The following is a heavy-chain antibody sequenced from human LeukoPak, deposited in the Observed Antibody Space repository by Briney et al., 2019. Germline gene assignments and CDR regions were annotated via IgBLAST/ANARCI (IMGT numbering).Heavy chain of an antibody. CDR3: ARGDSYGYYLDY. J-gene: IGHJ4*02. V-gene: IGHV3-30*02. Sequence: PGGSLRLSCAASGFTFSSYGMHWVRQAPGKGLEWVAFIRYDGSNKYYADSVKGRFTISRDNSKNTLYLQMNSLRAEDTAVYYCARGDSYGYYLDYWGQGTLVTVSS. CDR2: IRYDGSNK. D-gene: IGHD5-18*01. CDR1: GFTFSSYG.